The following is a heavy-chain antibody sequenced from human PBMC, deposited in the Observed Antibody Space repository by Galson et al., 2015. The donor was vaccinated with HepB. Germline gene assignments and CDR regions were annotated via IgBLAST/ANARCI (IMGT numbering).Heavy chain of an antibody. CDR2: ISAYNGNT. V-gene: IGHV1-18*01. CDR1: GYTFTSYG. Sequence: SVKVSCRASGYTFTSYGISWVRQAPGQGLEWMGWISAYNGNTNYAQKLQGRVTMTTDTSTSTAYMELRSLRSDDTAVYYCARVQYCSSTSCYTNGHYFDYWGQGTLVTVSS. J-gene: IGHJ4*02. D-gene: IGHD2-2*01. CDR3: ARVQYCSSTSCYTNGHYFDY.